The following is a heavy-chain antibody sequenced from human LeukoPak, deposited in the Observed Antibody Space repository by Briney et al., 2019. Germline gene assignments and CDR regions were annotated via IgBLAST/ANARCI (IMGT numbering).Heavy chain of an antibody. CDR3: ARPSVGYDFWSGYLYYLDY. J-gene: IGHJ4*02. Sequence: ASVKVSCKASGYTFTSYDINWVRQATGQGLEWMGWMNPNSGNTGYAQKFQGRVTITRNTSISTAYMELSSLRSEDTAVYYCARPSVGYDFWSGYLYYLDYWGQGTLVTVSS. CDR1: GYTFTSYD. D-gene: IGHD3-3*01. CDR2: MNPNSGNT. V-gene: IGHV1-8*03.